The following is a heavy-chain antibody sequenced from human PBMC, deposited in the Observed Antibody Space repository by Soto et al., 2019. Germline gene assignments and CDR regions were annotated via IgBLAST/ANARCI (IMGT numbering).Heavy chain of an antibody. V-gene: IGHV4-31*03. CDR2: IYYSGTT. CDR1: GGSISSGGYY. J-gene: IGHJ5*02. D-gene: IGHD2-2*01. Sequence: QVQLQESGPGPVKPSETLSLTCTVSGGSISSGGYYWSWIRQHPGKGLEWIGYIYYSGTTYYNPSLKSRVTISVDTSKNQFSLKLSSVSAADTALYYCARCSLVVVPAPGFDPWGRGTLVTVSS. CDR3: ARCSLVVVPAPGFDP.